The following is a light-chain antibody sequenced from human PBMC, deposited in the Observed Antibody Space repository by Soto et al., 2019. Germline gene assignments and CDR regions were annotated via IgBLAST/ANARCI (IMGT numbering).Light chain of an antibody. J-gene: IGKJ2*01. CDR3: QQYGSSPTYT. Sequence: EVVLTQSPGTLSLSPGERATLSCRASQSVGSNYLAWYQQKPGQAPRLLIYAASSRASDIPDRISGSGSGTDFTLTISRLEPEDFAVYYCQQYGSSPTYTFGQGTKLEI. V-gene: IGKV3-20*01. CDR2: AAS. CDR1: QSVGSNY.